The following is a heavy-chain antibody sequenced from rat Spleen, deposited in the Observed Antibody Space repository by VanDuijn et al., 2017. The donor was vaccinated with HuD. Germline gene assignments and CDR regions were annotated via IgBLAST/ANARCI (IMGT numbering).Heavy chain of an antibody. CDR3: SREGFSDTFLDY. D-gene: IGHD4-1*01. Sequence: QEQLKESGPGLVQPSQTLSLTCTVSGFSLNSNGVSWVRQPPGKGLEWIAAISSGGRTFYNSALKSRLSISRDTSKSQVFLKMNNLQTEDTAIYCCSREGFSDTFLDYWGQGVMVTVSS. V-gene: IGHV2S12*01. J-gene: IGHJ2*01. CDR2: ISSGGRT. CDR1: GFSLNSNG.